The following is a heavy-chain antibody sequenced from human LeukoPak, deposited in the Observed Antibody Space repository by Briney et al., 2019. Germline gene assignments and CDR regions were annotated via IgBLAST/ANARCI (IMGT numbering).Heavy chain of an antibody. CDR1: GYTFTGYH. CDR2: INPNSGGT. J-gene: IGHJ4*02. CDR3: ARVQGSSSPPFDY. Sequence: ASVKVPCKASGYTFTGYHIHWVRQAPGQGLEWMGRINPNSGGTNYAQKFQGRVTMTRDTSISTAYMELSRLRSDDTAVYYCARVQGSSSPPFDYWGQGTLVTVSS. V-gene: IGHV1-2*06. D-gene: IGHD6-6*01.